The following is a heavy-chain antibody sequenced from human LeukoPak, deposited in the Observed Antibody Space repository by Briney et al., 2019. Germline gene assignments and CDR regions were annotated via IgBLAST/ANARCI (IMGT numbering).Heavy chain of an antibody. CDR2: ISSSSTTI. CDR1: GFTFSSYS. V-gene: IGHV3-48*02. Sequence: GGSLRLSCAVSGFTFSSYSMNWVRQAPGKGLEGVSYISSSSTTIYHVDSVKGRFTISRDNAKNSLYLQMNSLRDEDTAMYYCARGVSYFDYWGQGTLVTVSS. J-gene: IGHJ4*02. D-gene: IGHD3-10*01. CDR3: ARGVSYFDY.